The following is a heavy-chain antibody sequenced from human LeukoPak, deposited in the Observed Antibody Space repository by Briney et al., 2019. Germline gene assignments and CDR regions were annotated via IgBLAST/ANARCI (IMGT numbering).Heavy chain of an antibody. V-gene: IGHV1-2*02. Sequence: ALVKVSCKASGYTFTGYYMHWVRQAPGQGLEWMGWINPNSGGTNYAQKFQGRVTMTRDTSISTAYMELSRLRSDDTAVYYCARIGAAGTRYYFDYWSQGTLVTVSS. CDR1: GYTFTGYY. CDR3: ARIGAAGTRYYFDY. D-gene: IGHD6-13*01. CDR2: INPNSGGT. J-gene: IGHJ4*02.